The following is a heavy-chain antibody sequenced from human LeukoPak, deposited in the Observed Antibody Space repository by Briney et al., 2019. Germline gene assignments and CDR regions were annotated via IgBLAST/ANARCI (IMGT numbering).Heavy chain of an antibody. CDR2: IYPGDSDT. CDR3: ASGGAVAGTYFDY. CDR1: GYTFTSYW. V-gene: IGHV5-51*01. Sequence: KVGGSLQISCQGSGYTFTSYWIGWVRQVPGKGLEWMGIIYPGDSDTRYSPSFQSQVTISADKSISTAYLQWSSLKASDTAMYYCASGGAVAGTYFDYWGQGTLVTVSS. J-gene: IGHJ4*02. D-gene: IGHD6-19*01.